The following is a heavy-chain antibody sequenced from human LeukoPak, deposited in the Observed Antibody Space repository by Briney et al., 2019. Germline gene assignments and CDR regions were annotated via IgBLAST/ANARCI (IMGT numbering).Heavy chain of an antibody. CDR3: AKDPSYYGDMYYFDY. J-gene: IGHJ4*02. CDR2: IPYHGSNK. Sequence: PGGSLRLSCAASGFTFSSYGMHWVRQAPGKGLEWVAFIPYHGSNKYYADSVRGRLTIPRDNSKNTLYLEMNSLRAEDTAVYYCAKDPSYYGDMYYFDYWGQGTLVAVSS. CDR1: GFTFSSYG. V-gene: IGHV3-30*02. D-gene: IGHD4-17*01.